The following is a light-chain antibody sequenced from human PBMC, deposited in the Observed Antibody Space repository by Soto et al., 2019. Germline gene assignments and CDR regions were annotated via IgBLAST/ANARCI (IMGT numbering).Light chain of an antibody. CDR1: QSVSSSY. V-gene: IGKV3-20*01. CDR2: GAS. CDR3: QQYGSSPYT. J-gene: IGKJ2*01. Sequence: EIVLTQSPGTLSLSPGEIATLSCRASQSVSSSYLAWYQQKPGQAPRLLIYGASSRATGIPDRFSGSGSGTDFTLTISRLEPEDFAVYYCQQYGSSPYTFGQVTKLEIK.